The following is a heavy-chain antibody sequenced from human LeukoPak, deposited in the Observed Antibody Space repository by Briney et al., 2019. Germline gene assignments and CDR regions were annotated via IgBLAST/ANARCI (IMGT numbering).Heavy chain of an antibody. V-gene: IGHV3-23*01. D-gene: IGHD3-3*01. CDR2: ISGGGGST. Sequence: PGGSLRLSCAASGFTFSSHAMSWVRQAPGKGLEWVSAISGGGGSTYYVDSVKGRFTISRDNSKNTLYLQMNSLRAEDTAIYYXXXXXXXFWSGLPSDYWGQGTLVTVSS. CDR3: XXXXXXFWSGLPSDY. J-gene: IGHJ4*02. CDR1: GFTFSSHA.